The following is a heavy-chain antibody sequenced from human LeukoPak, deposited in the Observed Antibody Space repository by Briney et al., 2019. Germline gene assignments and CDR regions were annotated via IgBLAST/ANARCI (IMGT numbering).Heavy chain of an antibody. D-gene: IGHD1-26*01. CDR2: ISSTRGYT. V-gene: IGHV3-11*06. CDR3: ATDSGSYYLFDY. Sequence: KSGGSLRLSCAASGFRYSDYYMNWVRQAPGKGLEWVSYISSTRGYTNYADSVKGRFTISRDNAKNSLYLQMNSLRAEDTAVYYCATDSGSYYLFDYWGQGTLVTVSS. CDR1: GFRYSDYY. J-gene: IGHJ4*02.